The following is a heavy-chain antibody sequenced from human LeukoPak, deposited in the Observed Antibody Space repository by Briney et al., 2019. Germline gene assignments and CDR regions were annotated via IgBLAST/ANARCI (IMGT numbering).Heavy chain of an antibody. V-gene: IGHV4-34*01. D-gene: IGHD3-22*01. Sequence: PSETLSLTCAVYGGSFSGYYWSWIRQPPGKGLEWIGEINHSGSTNYNPSLKSRVTISVDTSKNQFSLKLSSVTAADTAVYYCARGGYDGPLGTNQFDYWGQGTLVTVSS. CDR2: INHSGST. CDR3: ARGGYDGPLGTNQFDY. CDR1: GGSFSGYY. J-gene: IGHJ4*02.